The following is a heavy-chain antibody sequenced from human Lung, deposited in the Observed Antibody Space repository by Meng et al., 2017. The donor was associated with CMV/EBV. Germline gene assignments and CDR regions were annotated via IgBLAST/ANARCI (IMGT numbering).Heavy chain of an antibody. Sequence: GGSXRLXCVAPGFSFSTYAMHWVRQAPGKGLEWVAFIRFDGSNRDYAGSVKGRFTISRDNSKNTLYVQMNNLRPEDTAVYYCAKDGGGTLRGAVITKYYFDYXGQGXPVTVSS. J-gene: IGHJ4*02. CDR1: GFSFSTYA. CDR3: AKDGGGTLRGAVITKYYFDY. CDR2: IRFDGSNR. D-gene: IGHD3-10*01. V-gene: IGHV3-30*02.